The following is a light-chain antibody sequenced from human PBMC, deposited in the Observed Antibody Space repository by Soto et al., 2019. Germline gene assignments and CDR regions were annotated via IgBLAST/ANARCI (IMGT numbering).Light chain of an antibody. CDR3: QHNNCTRPT. J-gene: IGKJ5*01. CDR2: GAS. CDR1: RSASSD. Sequence: ENVWTQSPDSKTLAPGESRILSRRASRSASSDLPWYQQQPRQAPRLLIDGASNRATGIPELFGGSGSVTFITITISSLHPEDGATYYRQHNNCTRPTFAQGTRLEIK. V-gene: IGKV3-20*01.